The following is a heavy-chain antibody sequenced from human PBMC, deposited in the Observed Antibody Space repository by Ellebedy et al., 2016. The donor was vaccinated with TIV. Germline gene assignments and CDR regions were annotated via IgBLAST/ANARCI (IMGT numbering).Heavy chain of an antibody. J-gene: IGHJ4*02. CDR3: ARDYGDAVRFDY. D-gene: IGHD4-17*01. CDR2: INHSGST. CDR1: GGSFSGYY. Sequence: SETLSLXXAVYGGSFSGYYWSWIRQAPGKGLEWIGEINHSGSTNYNPSLKSRVTISVDTSKNQFSLKLSSVTAADTAVYYCARDYGDAVRFDYWGQGTLVTVSS. V-gene: IGHV4-34*01.